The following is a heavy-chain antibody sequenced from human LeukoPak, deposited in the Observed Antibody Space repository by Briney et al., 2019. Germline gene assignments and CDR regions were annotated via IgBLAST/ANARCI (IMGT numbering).Heavy chain of an antibody. CDR1: GFTFSSYA. J-gene: IGHJ3*02. CDR3: ARSHFDAFDI. Sequence: GGSLRLSCAASGFTFSSYAMHWVRQAPGKGLEWVTVISYDGNKKYSADSVQGRFTISRDNSKNTLYLQMNSLRAEDTAVYYCARSHFDAFDIWGRGAMVTVSS. V-gene: IGHV3-30*01. CDR2: ISYDGNKK.